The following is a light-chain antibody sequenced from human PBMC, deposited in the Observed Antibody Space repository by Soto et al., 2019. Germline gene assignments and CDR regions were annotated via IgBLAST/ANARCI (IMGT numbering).Light chain of an antibody. CDR3: QQYGDSPFA. Sequence: EIVLTQSPGTLSLSPGERATLSCRASQSIYINSLAWYQHKRGQAPRLLIYAATVRATAVPDRFNGSGSGTDFALTISRLEPEDSAMYYCQQYGDSPFAFGPGTKLHVK. J-gene: IGKJ3*01. CDR1: QSIYINS. CDR2: AAT. V-gene: IGKV3-20*01.